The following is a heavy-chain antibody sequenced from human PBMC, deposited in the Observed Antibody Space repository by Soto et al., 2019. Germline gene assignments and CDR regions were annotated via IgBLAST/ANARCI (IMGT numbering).Heavy chain of an antibody. CDR3: ARSTLTGGIDY. CDR2: IGSSGGAT. V-gene: IGHV3-48*03. CDR1: GFTFSNYE. Sequence: EVQLVESGGNLVQPGGSLILSCAASGFTFSNYEMNWVRQAPGKGLEWVSYIGSSGGATYYADSVKGRITISRDNAKNLLFLYIVTLRVEDTALYYCARSTLTGGIDYWGQGTLVTVSS. J-gene: IGHJ4*02. D-gene: IGHD7-27*01.